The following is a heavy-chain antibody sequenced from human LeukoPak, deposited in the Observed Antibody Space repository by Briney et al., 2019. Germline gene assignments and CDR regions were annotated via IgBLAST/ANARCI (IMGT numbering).Heavy chain of an antibody. CDR1: GFTFSSYG. D-gene: IGHD6-19*01. Sequence: PGGSLRLSCAASGFTFSSYGMHWVRQAPGKGLEWVAVISYDGSNEYYADSVKGRFTISRDNSKNTLYLQMNSLRAEDTAVYYCAKDLEEQWLVLDYWGQGTLVTVSS. J-gene: IGHJ4*02. CDR2: ISYDGSNE. CDR3: AKDLEEQWLVLDY. V-gene: IGHV3-30*18.